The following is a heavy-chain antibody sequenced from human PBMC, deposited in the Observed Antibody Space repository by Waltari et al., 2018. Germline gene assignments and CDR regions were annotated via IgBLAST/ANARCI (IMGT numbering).Heavy chain of an antibody. V-gene: IGHV3-9*01. CDR1: GFTFDDYA. D-gene: IGHD5-18*01. Sequence: EVQLVESGGGLVQPGRSLRLSCAASGFTFDDYAMHWVRQAPGKGLEWVSGISWNIGSIGYADSVKGRFTISRDNAKNSLYLQMNSLRAEDTALYYFAKGLSGGYSYSGHMDVWGQGTTVTVSS. J-gene: IGHJ6*02. CDR3: AKGLSGGYSYSGHMDV. CDR2: ISWNIGSI.